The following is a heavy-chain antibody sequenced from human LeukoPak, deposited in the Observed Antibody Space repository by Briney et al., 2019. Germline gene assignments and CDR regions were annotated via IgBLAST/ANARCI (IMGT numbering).Heavy chain of an antibody. CDR1: GFTFSSYG. Sequence: GRSLRLSCAASGFTFSSYGMHWVRQAPGKGLEWVAVISYDGSNKYYADSVKGRFTIPRDNSKNTLYLQMNSLRAEDTAVYCCAKVSSYGDYSLGYWGQGTLVTVSS. CDR2: ISYDGSNK. V-gene: IGHV3-30*18. D-gene: IGHD4-17*01. J-gene: IGHJ4*02. CDR3: AKVSSYGDYSLGY.